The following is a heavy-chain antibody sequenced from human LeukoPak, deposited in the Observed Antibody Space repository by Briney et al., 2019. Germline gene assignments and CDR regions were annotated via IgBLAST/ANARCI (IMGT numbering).Heavy chain of an antibody. CDR2: VRSKAYGGTT. J-gene: IGHJ4*02. V-gene: IGHV3-49*04. CDR3: TRDQTPYY. CDR1: GFTFGNYG. Sequence: GGSLRLSCTASGFTFGNYGMTWVRQAPGQGMGLVGFVRSKAYGGTTEYAASVKGRFTISRDDSKSIAYLQMNSLKTEDTAVYYCTRDQTPYYWGQGTLVTVSS.